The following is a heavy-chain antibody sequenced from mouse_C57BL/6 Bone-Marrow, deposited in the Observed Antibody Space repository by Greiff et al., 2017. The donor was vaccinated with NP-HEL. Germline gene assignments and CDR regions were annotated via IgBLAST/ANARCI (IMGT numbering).Heavy chain of an antibody. V-gene: IGHV1-64*01. CDR1: GYTFTSYW. J-gene: IGHJ2*01. CDR3: ARKRTFDY. Sequence: QVQLQQSGAELVKPGASVKLSCKASGYTFTSYWMHWVKQRPGQGLEWIGMIHPNSGSTNYNEKFKRKSTLTVDKSSSTAYMQISSLTSEDSAFYYCARKRTFDYWGQGTTLTVSS. CDR2: IHPNSGST.